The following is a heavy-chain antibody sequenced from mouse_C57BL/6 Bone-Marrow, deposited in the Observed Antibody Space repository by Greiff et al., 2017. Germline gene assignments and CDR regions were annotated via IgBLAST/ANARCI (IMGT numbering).Heavy chain of an antibody. CDR1: GYTFTSYW. Sequence: VQLQQPGAELVKPGASVKMSCKASGYTFTSYWITWVKQRPGQGLEWIGDIYPGSGSTNYNEKFKSKATLTVDTSSSTAYMQLSSLTSEDSAVYYCARPYYSSNWYFEVGGTGTTITVSA. D-gene: IGHD2-5*01. CDR3: ARPYYSSNWYFEV. J-gene: IGHJ1*03. CDR2: IYPGSGST. V-gene: IGHV1-55*01.